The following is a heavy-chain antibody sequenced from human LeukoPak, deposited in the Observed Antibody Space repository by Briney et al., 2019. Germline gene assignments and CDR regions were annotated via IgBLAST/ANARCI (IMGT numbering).Heavy chain of an antibody. D-gene: IGHD2-15*01. V-gene: IGHV3-30*18. CDR3: AKEALVVVAATAAFDI. CDR1: GFTFSSYG. J-gene: IGHJ3*02. CDR2: IPYDGSNK. Sequence: GGSLRLSCAASGFTFSSYGMHWVRQAPGKGLEWVAVIPYDGSNKYYADSVKGRFTISRGNSKNTLYLQMNSLRAEDTAVYYCAKEALVVVAATAAFDIWGQGTMVTVSS.